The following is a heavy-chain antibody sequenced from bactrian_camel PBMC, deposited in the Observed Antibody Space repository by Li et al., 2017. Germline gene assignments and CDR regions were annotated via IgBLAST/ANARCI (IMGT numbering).Heavy chain of an antibody. Sequence: SCAAGGVSTGYMAWFRQAPGKEREAVARISTDAPATPYYADSVKGRFTISVDIAKNTVLQMNSLKPEDTAVYYCQAVSVVGGNYLLGCGPNNPHKQLDYWGQGTQVTVSS. CDR2: ISTDAPATP. CDR3: QAVSVVGGNYLLGCGPNNPHKQLDY. CDR1: GVSTGY. D-gene: IGHD7*01. J-gene: IGHJ4*01. V-gene: IGHV3S63*01.